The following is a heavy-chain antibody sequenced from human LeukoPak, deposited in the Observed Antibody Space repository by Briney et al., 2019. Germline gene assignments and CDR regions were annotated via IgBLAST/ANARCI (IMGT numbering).Heavy chain of an antibody. CDR1: GGSFSGYY. CDR3: ARKHSYGSGSYYN. V-gene: IGHV4-34*01. J-gene: IGHJ4*02. D-gene: IGHD3-10*01. Sequence: SETLSLTCAVYGGSFSGYYWSWIRQPPGKGLEWIGEINHSGSTNYNPSLKSRVTISVDTSKNQFSLKLSSVTAADTAVYYCARKHSYGSGSYYNWGQGTLVTVSS. CDR2: INHSGST.